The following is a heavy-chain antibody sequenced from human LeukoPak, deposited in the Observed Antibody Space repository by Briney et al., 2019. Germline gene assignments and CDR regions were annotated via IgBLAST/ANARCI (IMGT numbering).Heavy chain of an antibody. CDR2: ISSSSSTI. CDR3: ARVPLLRRFDP. Sequence: PGGSLRLSCAASGFTFSSYSMNWVRQAPGKGLEWVSYISSSSSTIYYADSVKGRFTISRDNAKNSLYLQMNSLRAEDTAVYYCARVPLLRRFDPWGQGTLVIVSS. J-gene: IGHJ5*02. V-gene: IGHV3-48*04. CDR1: GFTFSSYS.